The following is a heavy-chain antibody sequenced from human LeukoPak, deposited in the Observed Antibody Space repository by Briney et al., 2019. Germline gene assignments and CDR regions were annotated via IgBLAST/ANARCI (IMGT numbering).Heavy chain of an antibody. V-gene: IGHV4-31*11. Sequence: TLSLTCAVSGGSISSGGYSWSWIRQPPGKGLEWIGYIYYSGSTYYNPSLKSRVTISVDTSKNQFSLKLSSVTAADTAVYYCARCRVRGVIIYFDYWGQGTLVTVSS. CDR1: GGSISSGGYS. CDR2: IYYSGST. J-gene: IGHJ4*02. D-gene: IGHD3-10*01. CDR3: ARCRVRGVIIYFDY.